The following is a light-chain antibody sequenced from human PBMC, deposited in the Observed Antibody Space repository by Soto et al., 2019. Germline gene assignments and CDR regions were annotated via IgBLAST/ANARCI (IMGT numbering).Light chain of an antibody. V-gene: IGLV1-47*02. CDR1: KSNIGSNE. J-gene: IGLJ2*01. CDR2: ADS. CDR3: AVWDDSVFGKI. Sequence: QSVLTQPPSASGTPGQRVTILCSGSKSNIGSNEVYWYQQLPGTAPKFLIYADSLRPSGVPDRFSASKSGTSASLTISGLRSEDEAEYYCAVWDDSVFGKIFGGGTKGTVL.